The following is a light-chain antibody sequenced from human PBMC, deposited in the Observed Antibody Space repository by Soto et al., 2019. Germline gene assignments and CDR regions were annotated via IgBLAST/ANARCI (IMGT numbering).Light chain of an antibody. Sequence: DIQMTQSPPTLSASTGDRVTITCRASQSISTWLAWYQQKPGKAPKLLIYDASSLESGVPSRFSGSGSGTEFTLTISSLQPDDFATYYCQQYNSYWTFGQGTKVDIK. CDR2: DAS. CDR3: QQYNSYWT. CDR1: QSISTW. J-gene: IGKJ1*01. V-gene: IGKV1-5*01.